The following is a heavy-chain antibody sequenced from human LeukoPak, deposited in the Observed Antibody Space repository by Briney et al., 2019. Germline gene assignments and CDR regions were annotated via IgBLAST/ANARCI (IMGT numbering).Heavy chain of an antibody. V-gene: IGHV4-61*02. CDR2: IYTSGST. J-gene: IGHJ5*02. CDR3: ARTTPELWFGDYTNWFDP. D-gene: IGHD3-10*01. Sequence: PSQTLSLTCTVSGGSISSGGYYWSWIRQPAGKGPEWIGRIYTSGSTNYNPSLKSRVTISVDTSKNQFSLKLSSVTAADTAVYYCARTTPELWFGDYTNWFDPWGQGTLVTVSS. CDR1: GGSISSGGYY.